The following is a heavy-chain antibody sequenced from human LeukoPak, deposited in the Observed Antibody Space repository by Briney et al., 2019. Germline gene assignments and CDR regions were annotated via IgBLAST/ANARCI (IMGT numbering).Heavy chain of an antibody. V-gene: IGHV3-9*03. CDR2: ISWNSGSI. CDR3: ASASGSYYNPFDY. CDR1: GFTFDDYA. D-gene: IGHD3-10*01. J-gene: IGHJ4*02. Sequence: GGSLRLSCAASGFTFDDYAMHWVRQAPGKGLEWVSGISWNSGSIGYADSVKGRFTISRDNAKNSLYLQMNSLRAEDMALYYCASASGSYYNPFDYWGQGTLVTVSS.